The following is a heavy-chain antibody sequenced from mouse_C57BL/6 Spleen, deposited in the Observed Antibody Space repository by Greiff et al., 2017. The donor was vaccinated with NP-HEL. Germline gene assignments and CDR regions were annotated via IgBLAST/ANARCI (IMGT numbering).Heavy chain of an antibody. CDR3: ARDWDGAFAY. J-gene: IGHJ3*01. CDR1: GFTFSSYA. Sequence: EVKLMESGGGLVKPGGSLKLSCAASGFTFSSYAMSWVRQTPEKRLEWVATISDGGSYTYYPDNVKGRFTISRDNAKNNLYLQMSHLKSEDTAMYYCARDWDGAFAYWGQGTLVTVSA. V-gene: IGHV5-4*01. CDR2: ISDGGSYT. D-gene: IGHD4-1*01.